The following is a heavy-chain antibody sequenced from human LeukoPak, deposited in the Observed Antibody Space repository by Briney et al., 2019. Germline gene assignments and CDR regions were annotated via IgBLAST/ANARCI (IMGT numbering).Heavy chain of an antibody. CDR3: ARVGSPHYDILTGYYIPWYYFDY. CDR1: GGSISSYY. Sequence: PSETLSLTCTVSGGSISSYYWSWIRQPAGKGLEWIGRIYTSGSTNYNPSLKSRVTMSVDTSKNQFSLKLSSVTAADTAVYYCARVGSPHYDILTGYYIPWYYFDYWGQGTLVTVSS. V-gene: IGHV4-4*07. D-gene: IGHD3-9*01. CDR2: IYTSGST. J-gene: IGHJ4*02.